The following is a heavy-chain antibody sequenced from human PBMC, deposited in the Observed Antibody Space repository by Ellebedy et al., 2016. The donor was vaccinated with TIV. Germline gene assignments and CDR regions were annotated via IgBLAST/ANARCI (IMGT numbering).Heavy chain of an antibody. V-gene: IGHV3-74*01. Sequence: GGSLRLSCAASGFTFSNYWMHWVRQAPGKGLVWVSRIYNDGSSTNYADSVKGRFTISRDNAKNSLYLQMNSLRAEDTALYYCTSAYLGYCTSTSCSTFDYWGQGTLVTVSS. CDR1: GFTFSNYW. D-gene: IGHD2-2*01. J-gene: IGHJ4*02. CDR2: IYNDGSST. CDR3: TSAYLGYCTSTSCSTFDY.